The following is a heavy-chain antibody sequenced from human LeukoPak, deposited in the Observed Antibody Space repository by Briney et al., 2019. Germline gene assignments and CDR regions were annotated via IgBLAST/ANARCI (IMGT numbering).Heavy chain of an antibody. V-gene: IGHV3-30*03. CDR3: ATDYYDSGSYYIRGFFDY. D-gene: IGHD3-10*01. J-gene: IGHJ4*02. Sequence: PGRSLRLSCTASGFTFSTYGIHWVRQAPGKGLEWVAVVSYDGSSKYYADSVKGRFTISRDNSKNTLYLQMNSLRAEDTAVYYCATDYYDSGSYYIRGFFDYWGQGTLVTVSS. CDR2: VSYDGSSK. CDR1: GFTFSTYG.